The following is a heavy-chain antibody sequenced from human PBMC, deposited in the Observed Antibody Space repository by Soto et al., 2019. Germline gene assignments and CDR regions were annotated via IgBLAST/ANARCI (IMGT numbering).Heavy chain of an antibody. J-gene: IGHJ6*02. CDR2: IIPILGTA. Sequence: QVQLVQSGAGVRKPGPSVKFSGKASGGTFRSIAISWGRRPLGQGLGWMGGIIPILGTANYAQKFQGRVTITADESTSTAYMELSSLRSEDTAVYYCASYGSGPYEGYYYYGMDVWGQGTTVTVSS. CDR3: ASYGSGPYEGYYYYGMDV. CDR1: GGTFRSIA. V-gene: IGHV1-69*01. D-gene: IGHD3-10*01.